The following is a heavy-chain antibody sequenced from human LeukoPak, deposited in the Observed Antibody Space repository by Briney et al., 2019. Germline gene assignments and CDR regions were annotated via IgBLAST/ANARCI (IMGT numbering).Heavy chain of an antibody. CDR1: GFTFSDHY. CDR3: ARLSHYGSGGYYFDC. Sequence: PGGSLRLSCTASGFTFSDHYMSWIRQAPGKGLEWVSYISGSSSSTNYGDSVKGRFTISRDNARSSLYLQMHTLRAEDTAVYYCARLSHYGSGGYYFDCWGQGTLVTVSS. V-gene: IGHV3-11*03. J-gene: IGHJ4*02. D-gene: IGHD3-10*01. CDR2: ISGSSSST.